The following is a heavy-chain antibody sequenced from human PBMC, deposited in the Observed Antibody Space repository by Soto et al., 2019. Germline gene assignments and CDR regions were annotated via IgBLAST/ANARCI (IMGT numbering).Heavy chain of an antibody. CDR3: AREGYDYGDYPNWFDP. J-gene: IGHJ5*02. Sequence: ASVKVSCKASGGTFSSYTISWVRQAPGQGLEWMGRIIPILGIANYAQKFQGRVTITADKSTSTAYMELSSLRSEDTAVYYCAREGYDYGDYPNWFDPWGQGTLVTVSS. CDR1: GGTFSSYT. D-gene: IGHD4-17*01. V-gene: IGHV1-69*04. CDR2: IIPILGIA.